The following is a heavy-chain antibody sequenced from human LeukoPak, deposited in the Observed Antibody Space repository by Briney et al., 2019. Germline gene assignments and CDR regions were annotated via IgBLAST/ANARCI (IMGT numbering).Heavy chain of an antibody. CDR1: GFTFSNYD. Sequence: AGGSLRLSCAASGFTFSNYDMHWVRQDIGKGLEWVSAIGTAGDTYYAGSVKGRFTISRENPKNSLYLQMNSLRAGDTAVYYCVRVVSGFSSYYFGYWGQGTLVTVSS. CDR2: IGTAGDT. CDR3: VRVVSGFSSYYFGY. D-gene: IGHD6-19*01. J-gene: IGHJ4*02. V-gene: IGHV3-13*01.